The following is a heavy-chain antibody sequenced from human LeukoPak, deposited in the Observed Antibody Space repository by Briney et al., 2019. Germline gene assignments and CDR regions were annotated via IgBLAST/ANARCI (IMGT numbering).Heavy chain of an antibody. Sequence: PSETLSLTCTVSGGYISSGGYYWSWIRQPPGKGLEWIGYIYHSGSTYYNPSLKSRVTISVDRSKNQFSLKLSSVTAADTAVYYCARESLTYSSSSPGYFQHWGQGTLVTVSS. J-gene: IGHJ1*01. CDR3: ARESLTYSSSSPGYFQH. D-gene: IGHD6-6*01. CDR1: GGYISSGGYY. CDR2: IYHSGST. V-gene: IGHV4-30-2*01.